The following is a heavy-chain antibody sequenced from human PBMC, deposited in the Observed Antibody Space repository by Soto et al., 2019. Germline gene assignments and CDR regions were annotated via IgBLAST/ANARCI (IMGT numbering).Heavy chain of an antibody. CDR2: IYYNGDT. CDR3: GRSPRNYWESPDYFDY. Sequence: SETLSLTCTVSGGSISSGGYYWSWIRQHPGKGLEWIGYIYYNGDTYYNPSLNSRVSISIDTSKNQFSLRLTSVTAADTTVYYCGRSPRNYWESPDYFDYAGQGPRFTVPS. D-gene: IGHD2-8*02. CDR1: GGSISSGGYY. J-gene: IGHJ4*02. V-gene: IGHV4-31*03.